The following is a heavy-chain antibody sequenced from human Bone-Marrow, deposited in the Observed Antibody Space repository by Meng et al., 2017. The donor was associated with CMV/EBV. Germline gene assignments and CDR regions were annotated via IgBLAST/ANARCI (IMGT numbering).Heavy chain of an antibody. Sequence: SEPLSLTCAVYGGSFSGYYWSWIRQPPGKGLEWIGEINHSGSTNYNPSLKSRVTISVDTSKNQFSLKLSSVTAADTAVYYCARYSLLAARLYYYYGMDVWGQGTTVTVSS. CDR3: ARYSLLAARLYYYYGMDV. CDR2: INHSGST. J-gene: IGHJ6*02. V-gene: IGHV4-34*01. D-gene: IGHD6-6*01. CDR1: GGSFSGYY.